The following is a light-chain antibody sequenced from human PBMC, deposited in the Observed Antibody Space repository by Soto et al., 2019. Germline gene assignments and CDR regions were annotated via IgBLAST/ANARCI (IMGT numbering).Light chain of an antibody. CDR2: GNS. CDR3: QSYDSSRSGGV. V-gene: IGLV1-40*01. CDR1: SSNIGAGYD. Sequence: QSVLTQPPSVSGAPGQRVTISCTGSSSNIGAGYDVHWYQQLPGTAPKLLIYGNSNRPSGVPDRFSGSRSGTSASLAITGRQAEDEADYYRQSYDSSRSGGVFGGGTKLTVL. J-gene: IGLJ2*01.